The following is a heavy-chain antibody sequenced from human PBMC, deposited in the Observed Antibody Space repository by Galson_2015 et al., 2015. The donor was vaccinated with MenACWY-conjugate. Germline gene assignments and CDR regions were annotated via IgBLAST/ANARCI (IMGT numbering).Heavy chain of an antibody. Sequence: ATLSLTCAVYGWSFSGYYWSWLRQPPGGGLEWIGEINHSGSTNYNPSLKSRVTISVDTSKNQFSLKLSSVTAAVTAVYYCARTAWPGNWFDPWGQGTLVTVSS. D-gene: IGHD5-12*01. J-gene: IGHJ5*02. V-gene: IGHV4-34*01. CDR2: INHSGST. CDR3: ARTAWPGNWFDP. CDR1: GWSFSGYY.